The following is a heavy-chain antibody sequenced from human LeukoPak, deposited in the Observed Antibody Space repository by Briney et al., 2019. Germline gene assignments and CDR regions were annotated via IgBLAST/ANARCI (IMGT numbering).Heavy chain of an antibody. J-gene: IGHJ5*02. CDR1: GGSISSGDYY. V-gene: IGHV4-30-4*08. Sequence: SQTLSLTCAVSGGSISSGDYYWSWLRQPPGKGLEWIGYIYYSGSTYYNPSLKSRVTISVDTSKNQFSLKLSSVTAADTAVYYCARECTVTTVGGSFDWFDPWGQGTLVTVSS. D-gene: IGHD4-17*01. CDR3: ARECTVTTVGGSFDWFDP. CDR2: IYYSGST.